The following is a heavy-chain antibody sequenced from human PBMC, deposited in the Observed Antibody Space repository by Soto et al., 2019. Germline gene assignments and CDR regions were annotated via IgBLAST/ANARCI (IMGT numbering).Heavy chain of an antibody. J-gene: IGHJ6*02. CDR2: ISYDGSNK. CDR1: GFTFSSYG. CDR3: AKDWVKAAYYHYYGMDV. D-gene: IGHD7-27*01. V-gene: IGHV3-30*18. Sequence: GGSLRLSCAASGFTFSSYGMHWVRQAPGKGLEWVAVISYDGSNKYYADSVKGRFTISRDNSKNTLYLQMNSLRAEDTAVYYCAKDWVKAAYYHYYGMDVWGQGTTVTVS.